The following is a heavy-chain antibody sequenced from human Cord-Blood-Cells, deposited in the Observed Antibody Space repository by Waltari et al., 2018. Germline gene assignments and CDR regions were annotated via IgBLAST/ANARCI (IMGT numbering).Heavy chain of an antibody. Sequence: VSCKGSGHTFTSYGIGWVRQAPGQGLEWMGWLSAYTSNTNSEQKLQGRVTITTDTSTSTAYMELRSLRSDDTAVYYCARLSGASIVGMVTNYYYYSGMDVWGQGTTVTVSS. D-gene: IGHD3-3*01. CDR1: GHTFTSYG. CDR2: LSAYTSNT. CDR3: ARLSGASIVGMVTNYYYYSGMDV. V-gene: IGHV1-18*01. J-gene: IGHJ6*02.